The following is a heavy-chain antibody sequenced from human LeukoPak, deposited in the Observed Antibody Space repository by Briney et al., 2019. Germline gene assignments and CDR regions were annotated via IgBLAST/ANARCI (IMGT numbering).Heavy chain of an antibody. CDR1: GGSISSYY. CDR2: IHYRGST. CDR3: ARGFAYGDTGSFDY. D-gene: IGHD4-17*01. V-gene: IGHV4-59*01. Sequence: SETLSLTCTVSGGSISSYYWSWIRQPPGKGLEWIGYIHYRGSTTYNPSLKSRATISVDTSENQFSLELSSVTAADTAVYYCARGFAYGDTGSFDYWGQGTLVTVSS. J-gene: IGHJ4*02.